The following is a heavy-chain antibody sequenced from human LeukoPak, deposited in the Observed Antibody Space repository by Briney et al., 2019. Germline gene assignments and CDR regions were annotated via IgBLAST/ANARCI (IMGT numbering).Heavy chain of an antibody. CDR2: IYYSGST. D-gene: IGHD6-19*01. CDR1: GGSISSSSYY. CDR3: ARFSSGWYLTYYFDY. J-gene: IGHJ4*02. Sequence: SETLSLTCTVSGGSISSSSYYWGWIRQPPGKGLEWIGSIYYSGSTYYNPSLKSRVTISVDTSKNQFSLKLSSVTAADTAVYYCARFSSGWYLTYYFDYWGQGTLVTVSS. V-gene: IGHV4-39*07.